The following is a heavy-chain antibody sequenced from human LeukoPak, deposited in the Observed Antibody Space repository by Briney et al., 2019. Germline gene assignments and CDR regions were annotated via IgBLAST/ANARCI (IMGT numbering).Heavy chain of an antibody. CDR1: GGSFSGYY. V-gene: IGHV4-34*01. J-gene: IGHJ4*02. D-gene: IGHD6-19*01. Sequence: SETLSLTCAVYGGSFSGYYWSWIRQPLGKGLEWIGDIKHSGSTNYNPSLKSRVTISVDTSKNQFSLKLSAVTAADTAVYYCARGALAVAVDYWGQGTLVTVSS. CDR2: IKHSGST. CDR3: ARGALAVAVDY.